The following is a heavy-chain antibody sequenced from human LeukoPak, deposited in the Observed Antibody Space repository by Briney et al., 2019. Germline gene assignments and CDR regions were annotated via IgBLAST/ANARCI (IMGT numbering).Heavy chain of an antibody. D-gene: IGHD3-10*01. CDR2: INHSGST. CDR3: ARLENYYGSGSYHQRFDY. CDR1: GGSFSGYY. J-gene: IGHJ4*02. V-gene: IGHV4-34*01. Sequence: PSETLSLTCAVYGGSFSGYYWSWIRQPPGKGLEWIGEINHSGSTNYNPSLKSRVTISVDTSKNQFSLKLSSVTAADTAVYYCARLENYYGSGSYHQRFDYWGQGTLVTVSS.